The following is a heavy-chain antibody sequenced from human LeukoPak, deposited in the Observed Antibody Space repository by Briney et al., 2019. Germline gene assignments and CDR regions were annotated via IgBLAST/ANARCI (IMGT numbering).Heavy chain of an antibody. D-gene: IGHD4-23*01. Sequence: GGSLRLSCAASGFTFSSYGMHWVRQAPGKGLEWVAVISYDGSNKYYADSVKGRFTISRDNSKNTLYLQMNSLRAEDTAVYYCAKDSKTCGGNGRCCFDYWGQGTLVTVSS. J-gene: IGHJ4*02. CDR1: GFTFSSYG. CDR3: AKDSKTCGGNGRCCFDY. V-gene: IGHV3-30*18. CDR2: ISYDGSNK.